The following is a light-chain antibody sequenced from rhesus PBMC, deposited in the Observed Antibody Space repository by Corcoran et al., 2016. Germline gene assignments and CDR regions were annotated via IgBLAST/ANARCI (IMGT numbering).Light chain of an antibody. V-gene: IGKV3-31*02. CDR2: GAS. CDR1: QSVSIY. CDR3: QETSNLWT. Sequence: EIVMTQSPATLSLSPGETATISCRTSQSVSIYFAWSQQKPGQAPRLLFFGASSRATCIPDRVSGSGSGTDFTLTSSSLEPEDFAVYYCQETSNLWTFGQGTKVEIK. J-gene: IGKJ1*01.